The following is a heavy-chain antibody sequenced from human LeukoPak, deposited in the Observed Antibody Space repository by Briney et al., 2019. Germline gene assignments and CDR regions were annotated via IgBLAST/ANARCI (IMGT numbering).Heavy chain of an antibody. CDR2: IYYSGST. Sequence: SQTLSLTCTVSGGSISSSSHYWGWIRQPPGKGLEWIGTIYYSGSTDYNPSLKSRVTISVDTSKSQFSLNLRSVTAADTAVYYCARRPLCSSTTCWSFDIWGQGTMVTVSS. J-gene: IGHJ3*02. CDR3: ARRPLCSSTTCWSFDI. CDR1: GGSISSSSHY. V-gene: IGHV4-39*01. D-gene: IGHD2-2*01.